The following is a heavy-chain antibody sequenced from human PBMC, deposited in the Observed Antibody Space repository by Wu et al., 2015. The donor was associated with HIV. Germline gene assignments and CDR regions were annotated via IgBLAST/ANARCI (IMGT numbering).Heavy chain of an antibody. V-gene: IGHV1-2*02. D-gene: IGHD6-19*01. Sequence: QVQLVQSGAEVKKPGASLKVSCKASGDTYNDHYVHWLRQAPGQGPEWMGWFNPDSGGTNYAQKFQGRVTLTGDTSISTAYMELRRLKSDDTAIYYCARGRDNSGWYDAFDMWGQGTMVIVSS. CDR3: ARGRDNSGWYDAFDM. J-gene: IGHJ3*02. CDR2: FNPDSGGT. CDR1: GDTYNDHY.